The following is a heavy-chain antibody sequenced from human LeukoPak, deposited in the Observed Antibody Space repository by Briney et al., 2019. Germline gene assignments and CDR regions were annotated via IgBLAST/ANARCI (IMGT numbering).Heavy chain of an antibody. V-gene: IGHV1-69*05. J-gene: IGHJ4*02. CDR2: VIPIFGTA. D-gene: IGHD3-16*01. CDR1: GGTFSSYA. CDR3: VRVGRYGLPN. Sequence: SVKVSCKASGGTFSSYAISWVRQAPGQGLEWMGGVIPIFGTANYAQKFQGRVTITTDESTSTAYMELSSLRSEDTAVYYCVRVGRYGLPNWGQGTLVTVSS.